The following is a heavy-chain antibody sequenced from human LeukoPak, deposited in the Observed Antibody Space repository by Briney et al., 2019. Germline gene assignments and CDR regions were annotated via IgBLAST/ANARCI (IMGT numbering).Heavy chain of an antibody. CDR1: GFTFSNAW. CDR2: IKSKTDGGTT. J-gene: IGHJ3*02. CDR3: TTEKYCSGGSCYNAFDI. D-gene: IGHD2-15*01. Sequence: PGGSLRLSCAASGFTFSNAWMSWVRQAPGKGLEWVGRIKSKTDGGTTDYAAPVKGRFTISRDDSKNTLYLQMNSLKTEDTAVYYCTTEKYCSGGSCYNAFDIWGQGTMVTVSS. V-gene: IGHV3-15*01.